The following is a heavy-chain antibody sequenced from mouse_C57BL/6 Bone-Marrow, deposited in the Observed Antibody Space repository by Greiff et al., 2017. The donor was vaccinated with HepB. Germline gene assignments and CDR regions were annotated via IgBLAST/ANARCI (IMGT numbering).Heavy chain of an antibody. J-gene: IGHJ2*01. CDR3: ARVNWDEDYFDY. Sequence: EVQLQESGPVLVKPGASVKMSCKASGYTFTDYYMNWVKQSHGKSLEWIGVINPYNGGTSYNQKFKGKATLTVDKSSSTAYMELNSLTSEDSAVYYCARVNWDEDYFDYWGQGTTLTVSS. CDR2: INPYNGGT. CDR1: GYTFTDYY. V-gene: IGHV1-19*01. D-gene: IGHD4-1*01.